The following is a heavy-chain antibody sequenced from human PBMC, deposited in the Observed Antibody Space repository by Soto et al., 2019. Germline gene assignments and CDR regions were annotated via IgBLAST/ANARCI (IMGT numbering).Heavy chain of an antibody. V-gene: IGHV3-23*01. CDR1: GLTFSSYA. Sequence: RLSCAASGLTFSSYAMSWVRQAPGKGLEWVSAISGSGGSTYYADSVKGRFTISRDNSKNTLYLQMNSLRAEDTAVYYCAKVPKGYFDYWGQGTLVTVSS. J-gene: IGHJ4*02. CDR2: ISGSGGST. CDR3: AKVPKGYFDY.